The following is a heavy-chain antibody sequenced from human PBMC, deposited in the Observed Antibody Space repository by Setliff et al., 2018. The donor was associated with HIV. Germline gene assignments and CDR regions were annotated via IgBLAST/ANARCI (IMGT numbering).Heavy chain of an antibody. J-gene: IGHJ6*03. Sequence: LSLTCTVSGGSISSYYWSWIRQPPGKGLEWIGYIYYSGSTNYNPSLKSRVTISVDTSKNQFSLKLSSVTAADTAVYYCARDHHGARRDYCYYYMDVWGKGTTVTVSS. CDR3: ARDHHGARRDYCYYYMDV. CDR2: IYYSGST. V-gene: IGHV4-59*01. CDR1: GGSISSYY.